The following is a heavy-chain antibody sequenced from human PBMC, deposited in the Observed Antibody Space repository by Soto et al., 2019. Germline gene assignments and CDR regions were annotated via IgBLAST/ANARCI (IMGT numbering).Heavy chain of an antibody. V-gene: IGHV1-69*02. J-gene: IGHJ4*02. CDR3: ARGYEGGAAADY. CDR1: GGTFSSYT. Sequence: QVQLVQSGAEVKKPGSSVKVSCKASGGTFSSYTISWVRQAPGQGLEWMGRIIPNLGIANYAQKFQGRVTITADKPTSTAYMELSSLRSEDTAVYYCARGYEGGAAADYWGQGTLVTVSS. D-gene: IGHD6-13*01. CDR2: IIPNLGIA.